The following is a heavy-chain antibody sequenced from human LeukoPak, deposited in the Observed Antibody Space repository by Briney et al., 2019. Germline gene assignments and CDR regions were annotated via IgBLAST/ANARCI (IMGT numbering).Heavy chain of an antibody. CDR1: GFTFSSYG. CDR3: AKGNDILTGYDGYFDY. V-gene: IGHV3-30*02. CDR2: IRYDGSNK. J-gene: IGHJ4*02. D-gene: IGHD3-9*01. Sequence: QTGGSLRLSCAASGFTFSSYGMHWVRQAPGKGLEWVAFIRYDGSNKYYADSVKGRFTISGDNSKNTLYLQMNSLRAEDTAVYYCAKGNDILTGYDGYFDYWGQGTLVTVSS.